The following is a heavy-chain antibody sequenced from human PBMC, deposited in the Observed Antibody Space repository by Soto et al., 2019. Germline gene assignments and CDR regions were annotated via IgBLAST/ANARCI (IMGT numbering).Heavy chain of an antibody. CDR3: AKDTSKYRSNWPAYYGMDV. V-gene: IGHV3-30*18. CDR2: ISYDGSNK. J-gene: IGHJ6*02. CDR1: GFTFSSFG. D-gene: IGHD6-13*01. Sequence: PGGSLRLSCAASGFTFSSFGMQWVRQAPGKGLEWVAGISYDGSNKYYEDSVKGRFTISRDNSKNMIYLQMNSLRAEDTAVYYCAKDTSKYRSNWPAYYGMDVWGQGTTVTSP.